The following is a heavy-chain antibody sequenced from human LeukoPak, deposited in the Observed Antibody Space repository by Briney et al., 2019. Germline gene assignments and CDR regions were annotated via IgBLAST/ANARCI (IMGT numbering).Heavy chain of an antibody. CDR2: INHSGST. CDR1: GGSFSGYY. J-gene: IGHJ4*02. D-gene: IGHD6-13*01. CDR3: ARGQRYSSSWYGTLGY. Sequence: SETLSLTCAVYGGSFSGYYWSWIRQPPGKGLEWIGEINHSGSTNYNPSLKSRVTISVDTSKDQFSLKLSSVTAADTAVYYCARGQRYSSSWYGTLGYWGQGTLVTVSS. V-gene: IGHV4-34*01.